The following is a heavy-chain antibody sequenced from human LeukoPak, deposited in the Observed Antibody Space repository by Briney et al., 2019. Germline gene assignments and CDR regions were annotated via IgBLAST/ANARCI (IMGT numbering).Heavy chain of an antibody. V-gene: IGHV3-23*01. Sequence: GGSLRLSCAASGFTFSSYAMSWVRQAPGKGLEWVSAISGSGGSTYYADSVKGRFTISRDNSENTLYLQMNSLRAEDTAVYYCAKLPHYDFWSGYYFDYWGQGTLVTVSS. CDR1: GFTFSSYA. J-gene: IGHJ4*02. CDR2: ISGSGGST. D-gene: IGHD3-3*01. CDR3: AKLPHYDFWSGYYFDY.